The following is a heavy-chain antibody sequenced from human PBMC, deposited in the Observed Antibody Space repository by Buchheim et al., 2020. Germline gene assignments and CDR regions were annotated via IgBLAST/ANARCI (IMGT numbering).Heavy chain of an antibody. CDR2: IYYSGST. Sequence: QVQLQESGPGLVKPSETLSLTCTVSGGSVSSGSYYWSWIRQPPGKGLEWIGYIYYSGSTNYNPSLKSPVTISVDTSKNQFSLKLSSVTAADTAVYYCARYEEIGSGSYYGFDYWGQGTL. CDR1: GGSVSSGSYY. J-gene: IGHJ4*02. D-gene: IGHD3-10*01. CDR3: ARYEEIGSGSYYGFDY. V-gene: IGHV4-61*01.